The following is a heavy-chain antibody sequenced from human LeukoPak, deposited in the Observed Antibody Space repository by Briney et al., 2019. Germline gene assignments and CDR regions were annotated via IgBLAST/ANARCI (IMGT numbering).Heavy chain of an antibody. CDR2: IYTSGST. D-gene: IGHD5-18*01. J-gene: IGHJ4*02. V-gene: IGHV4-61*02. Sequence: PSETLSLTCTVSGGPISSGSYYWSWIRQPAGKGLEWIGRIYTSGSTNYNPSLKSRVTISVDTSKNQFSLKLSSVTAADTAVYYCARGFGYSYDLDYWGQGTLVTVSS. CDR3: ARGFGYSYDLDY. CDR1: GGPISSGSYY.